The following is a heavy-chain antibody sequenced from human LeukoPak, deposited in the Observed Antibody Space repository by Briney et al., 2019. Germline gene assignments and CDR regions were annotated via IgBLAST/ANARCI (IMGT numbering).Heavy chain of an antibody. CDR2: ISGSGGST. Sequence: GGSLRLSCAASGFTFSSYAMSWVHQAPGKGLEWVSAISGSGGSTYYADSVKGRFTISRDNSKNTLYLQMNSLRAEDTAVYYCAKRSIAARRNYYYMDVWGKGTTVTVSS. CDR3: AKRSIAARRNYYYMDV. D-gene: IGHD6-6*01. V-gene: IGHV3-23*01. J-gene: IGHJ6*03. CDR1: GFTFSSYA.